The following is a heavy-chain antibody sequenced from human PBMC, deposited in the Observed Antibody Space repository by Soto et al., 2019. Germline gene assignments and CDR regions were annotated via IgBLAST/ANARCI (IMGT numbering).Heavy chain of an antibody. CDR2: ISYDGSNK. CDR3: AKDIGYCGGDCYSGDGMDV. Sequence: VQLVESGGGVVQPGRSLRLSCAASGFTFSSYGMHWVRQAPGKGLEWVAVISYDGSNKYYADSVKGRFTISRDNSKNTLYLQMNSLRAEDTAVYYCAKDIGYCGGDCYSGDGMDVWGQGTTVTVSS. J-gene: IGHJ6*02. CDR1: GFTFSSYG. V-gene: IGHV3-30*18. D-gene: IGHD2-21*02.